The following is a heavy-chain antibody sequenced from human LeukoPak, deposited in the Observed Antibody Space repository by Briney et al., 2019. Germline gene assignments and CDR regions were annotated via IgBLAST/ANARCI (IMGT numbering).Heavy chain of an antibody. J-gene: IGHJ4*02. CDR2: INPNSGGT. D-gene: IGHD3-22*01. CDR3: ARGAEDCSVYYSGLYY. CDR1: GYTFGGYY. V-gene: IGHV1-2*02. Sequence: ASVKVSCKASGYTFGGYYMHWVRQAPGQGLEWMGWINPNSGGTIYVEKFQGRVTMTRDMSISTDYMELSSLRSDDTAVYYCARGAEDCSVYYSGLYYWGQGTLVTVSS.